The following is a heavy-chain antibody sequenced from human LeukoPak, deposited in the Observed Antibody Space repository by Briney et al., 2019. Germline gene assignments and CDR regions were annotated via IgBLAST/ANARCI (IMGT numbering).Heavy chain of an antibody. Sequence: GGSLRLSCAASGFTFSSYSMNWVRQAPGKGLEWVSIIGSRGGSTYYPDSVKGRFTISRDNSKNTVYLQMNSLRAEDTAIYYCATGGSLARFDYWGQGTLVTVSS. CDR2: IGSRGGST. J-gene: IGHJ4*02. D-gene: IGHD6-13*01. V-gene: IGHV3-23*01. CDR3: ATGGSLARFDY. CDR1: GFTFSSYS.